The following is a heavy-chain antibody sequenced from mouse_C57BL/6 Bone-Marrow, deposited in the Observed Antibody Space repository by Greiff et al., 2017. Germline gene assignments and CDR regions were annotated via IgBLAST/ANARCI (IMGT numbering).Heavy chain of an antibody. CDR3: ARLYYYGSSYDWYFDV. CDR1: GYTFTSYW. V-gene: IGHV1-64*01. D-gene: IGHD1-1*01. CDR2: IHPNSGST. Sequence: QVQLQQPGAELVKPGASVKMSCKASGYTFTSYWMHWVKQRPGQGLEWIGMIHPNSGSTNYNEKFKSKATLTVDKSSSTAYMHISSLTSEYSAVYYCARLYYYGSSYDWYFDVWGTGTTVTVAS. J-gene: IGHJ1*03.